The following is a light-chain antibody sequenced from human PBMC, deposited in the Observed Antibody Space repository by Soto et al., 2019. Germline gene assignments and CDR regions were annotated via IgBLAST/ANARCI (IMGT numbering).Light chain of an antibody. Sequence: QSALTQPPSVSGSPGQSVAISCTGTSSDVGGYNRVSWYQQPPGKAPKLLIYDVSNRTSGGSTRFSGSKSGNTASLTISGLQAEDEADYYCTSYASSSAYVFGPGTKVTVL. CDR2: DVS. CDR3: TSYASSSAYV. CDR1: SSDVGGYNR. V-gene: IGLV2-18*02. J-gene: IGLJ1*01.